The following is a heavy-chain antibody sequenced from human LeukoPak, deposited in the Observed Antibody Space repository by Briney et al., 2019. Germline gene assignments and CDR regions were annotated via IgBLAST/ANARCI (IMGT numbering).Heavy chain of an antibody. CDR3: ARDPGYSYGRELDY. V-gene: IGHV3-48*01. D-gene: IGHD5-18*01. J-gene: IGHJ4*02. Sequence: PGGSLRLSCAASGFTFNTYTMNWVRQAPGKGLEWVSYISGSSGIIDYADSVRGRFTISRDNAKNSLYLQMNSLRAEDTAVYYCARDPGYSYGRELDYWGQGTLVTVSS. CDR1: GFTFNTYT. CDR2: ISGSSGII.